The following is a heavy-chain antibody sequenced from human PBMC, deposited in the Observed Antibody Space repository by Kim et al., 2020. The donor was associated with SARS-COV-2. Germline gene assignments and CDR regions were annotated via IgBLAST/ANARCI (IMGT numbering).Heavy chain of an antibody. CDR1: GFTFTNYV. CDR2: INAGNGNP. J-gene: IGHJ3*02. Sequence: ASVKVSCKASGFTFTNYVIHWVRQAPGQRLEWMGWINAGNGNPKYSQKFQGRVTITRDSSASAAYMELSSLRSEDTAIYYCGRGEIGYCSSTTCSDAFDIWGPGTMVTVSS. CDR3: GRGEIGYCSSTTCSDAFDI. V-gene: IGHV1-3*01. D-gene: IGHD2-2*01.